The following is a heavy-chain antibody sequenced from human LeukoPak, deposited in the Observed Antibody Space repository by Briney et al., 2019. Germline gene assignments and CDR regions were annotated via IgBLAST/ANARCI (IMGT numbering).Heavy chain of an antibody. J-gene: IGHJ4*02. CDR1: GFTVSSNY. V-gene: IGHV3-53*05. D-gene: IGHD6-19*01. Sequence: GGSLRLSCAASGFTVSSNYMSWVRQAPGEGLEWVSVISTGGSTYCADSVKGRFTISRDNSKNTLYLQMNSLRAEDTAVYYCARDPLAVAGTKLDYWGQGTLVTVSS. CDR3: ARDPLAVAGTKLDY. CDR2: ISTGGST.